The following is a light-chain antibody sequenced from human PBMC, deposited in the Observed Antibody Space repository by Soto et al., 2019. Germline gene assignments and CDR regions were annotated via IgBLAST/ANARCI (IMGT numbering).Light chain of an antibody. J-gene: IGLJ2*01. CDR3: QSYDSSLSGVV. CDR1: SSNIGAGYD. CDR2: TNK. V-gene: IGLV1-40*01. Sequence: QSVLTQPPSVSGAPGQRVTISCTGSSSNIGAGYDVHWYQQLPGTAPRLLMFTNKNRPSGVPDRFSGSKSGTSASLAITGXQAEDEADYHCQSYDSSLSGVVFGGGTKLTVL.